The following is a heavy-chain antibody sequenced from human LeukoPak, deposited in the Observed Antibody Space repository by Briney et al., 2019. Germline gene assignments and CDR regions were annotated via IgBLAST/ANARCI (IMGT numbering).Heavy chain of an antibody. CDR1: RYSISSDFY. D-gene: IGHD6-19*01. CDR3: ARLLYTNGWYGAYF. J-gene: IGHJ4*02. Sequence: SKTLSLTCAVSRYSISSDFYWGWIRQSPGKGLEWIGSIHHSGNTFYSPSLKSRITVSVDTSKNQFYLKLNSVTAADTAVYYCARLLYTNGWYGAYFWGQGTPVTVSS. V-gene: IGHV4-38-2*01. CDR2: IHHSGNT.